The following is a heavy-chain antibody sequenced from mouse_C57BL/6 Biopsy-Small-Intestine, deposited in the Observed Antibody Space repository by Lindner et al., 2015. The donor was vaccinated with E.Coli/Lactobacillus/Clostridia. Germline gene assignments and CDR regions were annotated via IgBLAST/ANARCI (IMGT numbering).Heavy chain of an antibody. J-gene: IGHJ4*01. CDR3: AREDY. V-gene: IGHV5-17*01. CDR1: GITFSDYG. Sequence: ESWGGLVKPGGSLNLSCAASGITFSDYGIHWVRQAPEKGLEWIAYISNGGGTIYYADTVKGRFTISRDNAKNTLFLQMTSLKSEDTAMYYCAREDYWGQGTSVTVSS. CDR2: ISNGGGTI.